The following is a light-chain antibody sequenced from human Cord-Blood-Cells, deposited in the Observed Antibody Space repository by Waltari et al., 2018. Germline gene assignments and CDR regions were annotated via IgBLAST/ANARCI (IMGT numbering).Light chain of an antibody. V-gene: IGKV4-1*01. J-gene: IGKJ1*01. Sequence: DIVMTQSPDSLAVSLGERATINCKSSQSVLYSSNNKNYLAWYQQKPGQPPKLLIYWASTRESVVPDRFSGSGSGTDFTLTISSRQAEDVAVYYCQQYYSTPRTFGQGTKVEIK. CDR1: QSVLYSSNNKNY. CDR2: WAS. CDR3: QQYYSTPRT.